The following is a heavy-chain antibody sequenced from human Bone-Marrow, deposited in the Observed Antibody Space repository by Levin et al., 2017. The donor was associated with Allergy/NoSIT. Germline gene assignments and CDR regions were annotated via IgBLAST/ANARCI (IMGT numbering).Heavy chain of an antibody. J-gene: IGHJ4*02. D-gene: IGHD5-18*01. CDR3: TRRSPSYGFDY. CDR2: IRSKANSYAT. CDR1: GFTFSGSA. V-gene: IGHV3-73*01. Sequence: GGSLRLSCAASGFTFSGSAMHWVRQASGKGLEWVGRIRSKANSYATAYAASVKGRFTISRDDSKNTAYLQMNSLKTEDTAVYYCTRRSPSYGFDYWGQGTLVTVSS.